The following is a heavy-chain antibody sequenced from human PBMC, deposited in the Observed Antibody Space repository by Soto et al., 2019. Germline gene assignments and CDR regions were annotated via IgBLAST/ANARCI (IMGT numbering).Heavy chain of an antibody. D-gene: IGHD3-3*01. Sequence: ASVKVSCKASGYTFTGYYMHWVRQAPGQGLEWIGWINPNSGGTNYAQKFQGRVTMTRDTSISTAYMELSRLRSDDTAVYYCARVLRFLEWLPAGYWGQGTLVTVSS. CDR3: ARVLRFLEWLPAGY. CDR1: GYTFTGYY. J-gene: IGHJ4*02. V-gene: IGHV1-2*02. CDR2: INPNSGGT.